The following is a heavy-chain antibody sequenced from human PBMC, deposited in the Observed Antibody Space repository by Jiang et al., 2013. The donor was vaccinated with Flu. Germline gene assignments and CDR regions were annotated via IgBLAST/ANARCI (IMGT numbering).Heavy chain of an antibody. V-gene: IGHV3-21*01. CDR1: GFSFGSYS. CDR3: ARDLGYCSGTNCYEDRPGRHNWFDP. J-gene: IGHJ5*02. D-gene: IGHD2-2*01. Sequence: VQLVESGGGLVKPGGSLRLSCAASGFSFGSYSMNWVRQAPGKGLEWVSSISGTSTYIKYADSVRGRFTISRDNAKNSLYLHMNSLRAEDTAVYYCARDLGYCSGTNCYEDRPGRHNWFDPWAREPRSSSPQ. CDR2: ISGTSTYI.